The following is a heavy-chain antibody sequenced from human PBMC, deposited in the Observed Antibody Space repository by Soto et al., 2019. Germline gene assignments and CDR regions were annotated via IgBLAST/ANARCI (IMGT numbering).Heavy chain of an antibody. V-gene: IGHV4-59*08. D-gene: IGHD4-17*01. CDR3: ARASTVTTRGSRNNWFDP. Sequence: PSETLSLTCTVSGGSISSYYWSWIRQPPVKGLELSGYIYYIVSTNYDPSLKSRVTMSLDTSKNHFSLKLSCLTAADTAVYYCARASTVTTRGSRNNWFDPWGQGTLVTVS. CDR2: IYYIVST. CDR1: GGSISSYY. J-gene: IGHJ5*02.